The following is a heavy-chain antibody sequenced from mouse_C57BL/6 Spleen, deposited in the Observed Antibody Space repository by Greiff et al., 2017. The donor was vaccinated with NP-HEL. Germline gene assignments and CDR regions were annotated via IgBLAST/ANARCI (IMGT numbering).Heavy chain of an antibody. J-gene: IGHJ2*01. CDR2: IDPETGGT. V-gene: IGHV1-15*01. D-gene: IGHD6-1*01. Sequence: LVESGAELVRPGASVTLSCKASGYTFTDYEMHWVKQTPVHGLEWIGAIDPETGGTAYNQKFKGKAILTADKSSSTAYMELRSLTSEDSAVYYCTTLYYWGQGTTLTVSS. CDR1: GYTFTDYE. CDR3: TTLYY.